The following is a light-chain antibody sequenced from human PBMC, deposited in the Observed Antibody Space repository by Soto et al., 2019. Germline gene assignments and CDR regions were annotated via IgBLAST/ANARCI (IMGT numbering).Light chain of an antibody. CDR2: LNSDGSH. CDR3: QTCGSRTWV. V-gene: IGLV4-69*01. Sequence: QSVLTQSPSASASLGDSVKLTCTLSSGHSNYDITWHQQRPEKGPRYLMRLNSDGSHNKGDGIPDRFSGSSSGAERYLTVSRLQSEDEADCYCQTCGSRTWVFGGGTKVTVL. J-gene: IGLJ3*02. CDR1: SGHSNYD.